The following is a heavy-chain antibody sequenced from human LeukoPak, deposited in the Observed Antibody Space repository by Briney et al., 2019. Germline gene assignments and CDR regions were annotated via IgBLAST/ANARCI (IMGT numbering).Heavy chain of an antibody. CDR3: ARNVAGSFDY. J-gene: IGHJ4*02. Sequence: PSETLSLTCTVSGVSMSSDYWTWLRQPAGKGLEWIGRIYTSWTTNYNPSLKSRVTIAVDTSKNQFSLRVSSVTAADTAVYYCARNVAGSFDYWGQGTLVTVSS. CDR2: IYTSWTT. CDR1: GVSMSSDY. V-gene: IGHV4-4*07. D-gene: IGHD1-1*01.